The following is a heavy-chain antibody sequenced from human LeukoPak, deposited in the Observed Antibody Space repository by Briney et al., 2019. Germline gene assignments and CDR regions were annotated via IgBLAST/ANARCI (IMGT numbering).Heavy chain of an antibody. Sequence: GGSLRLSCAASGYTFSSYAMSWVRQAPGKGLEWVSIIDSSGGSTYCADSVKGRFAISRDNSKNTLSLQLNSLRAEDTAVYYCAKLSGSQPSDYWGQGILVTVSS. CDR1: GYTFSSYA. V-gene: IGHV3-23*01. CDR2: IDSSGGST. J-gene: IGHJ4*02. CDR3: AKLSGSQPSDY. D-gene: IGHD1-26*01.